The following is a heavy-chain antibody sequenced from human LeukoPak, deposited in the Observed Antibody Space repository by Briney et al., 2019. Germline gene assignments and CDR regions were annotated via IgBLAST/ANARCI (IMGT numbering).Heavy chain of an antibody. V-gene: IGHV4-34*01. D-gene: IGHD2-2*01. Sequence: LETLSLTCAVYGGSFSGYYWSWIRQPPGKGLEWIGEINHSGSTNYNPSLKSRVTISVDTSKNQFSLKLSSVTAADTAVYYCARGGAIVVVPAARSHFDPWGQGTLVTVSS. CDR2: INHSGST. CDR1: GGSFSGYY. J-gene: IGHJ5*02. CDR3: ARGGAIVVVPAARSHFDP.